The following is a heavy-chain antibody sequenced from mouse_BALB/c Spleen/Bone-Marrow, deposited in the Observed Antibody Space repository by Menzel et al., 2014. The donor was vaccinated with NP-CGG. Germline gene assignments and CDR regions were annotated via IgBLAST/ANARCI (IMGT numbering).Heavy chain of an antibody. J-gene: IGHJ4*01. CDR3: ARKGAMITHYYAMDY. Sequence: EVQLVESGGGLVQPGGSRKLSCAASGFTFSSFGMHWVRQAPEXXXXWVAYISNGSSTIYYADTVKGRFTISRDNPKNTLFLQMTSLRSEDTAMYYCARKGAMITHYYAMDYWGQGTSVTVSS. D-gene: IGHD2-4*01. CDR1: GFTFSSFG. V-gene: IGHV5-17*02. CDR2: ISNGSSTI.